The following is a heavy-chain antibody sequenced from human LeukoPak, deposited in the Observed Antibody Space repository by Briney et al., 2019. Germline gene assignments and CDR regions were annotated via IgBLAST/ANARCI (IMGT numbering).Heavy chain of an antibody. D-gene: IGHD3-3*01. Sequence: GGSLRLSCEASVFFFSSYCMHLVRQAPGKGLEWLAVISGDGTNKYYAESVKGRFTISRDNSKTTVLVQLNSLRVEDTAVYYCARCRENDFWSGSPVDHWGQGTLVTVSS. CDR3: ARCRENDFWSGSPVDH. V-gene: IGHV3-30-3*01. CDR1: VFFFSSYC. J-gene: IGHJ4*02. CDR2: ISGDGTNK.